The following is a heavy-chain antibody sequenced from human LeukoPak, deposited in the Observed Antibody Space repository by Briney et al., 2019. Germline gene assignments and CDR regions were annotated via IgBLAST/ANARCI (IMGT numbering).Heavy chain of an antibody. CDR3: ARGGNSFYFDY. V-gene: IGHV3-66*01. J-gene: IGHJ4*02. Sequence: GGSLRLSCAASGFTVSSNYMSWVRQAPGRGLEWVSVIYTDGSTNYADSVKGRVTISRDNSKNMLFLQMNSLRAEDTAVYYCARGGNSFYFDYWGQGTLVTVSS. CDR1: GFTVSSNY. D-gene: IGHD4-23*01. CDR2: IYTDGST.